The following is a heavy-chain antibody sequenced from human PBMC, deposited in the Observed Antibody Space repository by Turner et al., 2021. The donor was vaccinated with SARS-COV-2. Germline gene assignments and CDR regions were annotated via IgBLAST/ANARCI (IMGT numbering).Heavy chain of an antibody. Sequence: QVQQVEAGGGMAQPGWSQRLSCSVSGFMSSIYGMHWVRQTPGKGLEWVAVISYDESDKYYADSVKGRFIISRDNSKSTLYLQMNSLRAEDTAVYYCARATYLLGYCANGVCYPDYWGQGTLVTVSS. CDR2: ISYDESDK. CDR1: GFMSSIYG. D-gene: IGHD2-8*01. V-gene: IGHV3-30-3*01. J-gene: IGHJ4*02. CDR3: ARATYLLGYCANGVCYPDY.